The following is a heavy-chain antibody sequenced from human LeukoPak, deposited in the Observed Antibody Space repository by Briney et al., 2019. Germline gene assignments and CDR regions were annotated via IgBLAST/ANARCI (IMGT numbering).Heavy chain of an antibody. J-gene: IGHJ3*02. Sequence: PSETLSLTCAVSGDSFSSHYWTWIRQPPGRGLEWIGYISYIGTTNYNPSLKSRVTISIDTSKNQFSLKLSSVTTADTAVYYCSRDLVTVTKGFDIWGLGTMVSVSS. CDR1: GDSFSSHY. V-gene: IGHV4-59*11. D-gene: IGHD4-17*01. CDR3: SRDLVTVTKGFDI. CDR2: ISYIGTT.